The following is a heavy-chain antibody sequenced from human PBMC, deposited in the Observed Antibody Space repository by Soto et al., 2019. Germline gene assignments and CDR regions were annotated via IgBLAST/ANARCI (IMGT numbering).Heavy chain of an antibody. CDR1: GYTFTSYD. CDR2: MSPNSGNT. V-gene: IGHV1-8*01. Sequence: GASVKVSCKASGYTFTSYDINWVRQATGQGLEWMGWMSPNSGNTGYAQKFQGRVTMTRNTSISTAYMELSSLRSEDTAVYYCARGTGVLRYFDYMDVWGKGTTVTVSS. J-gene: IGHJ6*03. D-gene: IGHD3-9*01. CDR3: ARGTGVLRYFDYMDV.